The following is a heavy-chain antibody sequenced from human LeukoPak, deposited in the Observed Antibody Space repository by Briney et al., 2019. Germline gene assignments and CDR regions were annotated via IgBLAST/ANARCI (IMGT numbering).Heavy chain of an antibody. Sequence: GGTLRLSCAASGFTSSSYGMSWVRQAPGKGLEWVSAISASGVSKYYADSVKGRFTISRDKSKNTLYLQMNSLRAEDTAVYFCAKEVYSGHYTPGDYWGQGNLVTVSS. V-gene: IGHV3-23*01. CDR3: AKEVYSGHYTPGDY. D-gene: IGHD3-22*01. CDR1: GFTSSSYG. J-gene: IGHJ4*02. CDR2: ISASGVSK.